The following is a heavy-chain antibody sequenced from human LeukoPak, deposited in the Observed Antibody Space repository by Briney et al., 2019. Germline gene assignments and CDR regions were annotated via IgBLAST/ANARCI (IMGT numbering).Heavy chain of an antibody. V-gene: IGHV4-34*01. J-gene: IGHJ4*02. CDR3: ARAFLRRFDY. D-gene: IGHD2/OR15-2a*01. CDR2: INHSGST. CDR1: GGSISSYY. Sequence: NPSETLSLTCTVSGGSISSYYWSWIRQPPGKGLEWIGEINHSGSTNYNPSLKSRVTISVDTSKNQFSLKLSSVTAADTAVYYCARAFLRRFDYWGQGTLVTVSS.